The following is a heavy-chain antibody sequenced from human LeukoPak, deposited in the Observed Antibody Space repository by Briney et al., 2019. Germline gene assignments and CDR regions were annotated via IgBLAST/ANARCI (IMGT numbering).Heavy chain of an antibody. J-gene: IGHJ4*02. Sequence: ASVKVSCKASGYTFTSYGISWARQAPGQGLEWMGWISAYNGNTNYAQKLQGRVTMTTDTSTRTAYMELRSLRSDDTAVYYCARETRSMVMFDYWGQGTLVTVSS. CDR3: ARETRSMVMFDY. CDR1: GYTFTSYG. V-gene: IGHV1-18*01. D-gene: IGHD2-8*01. CDR2: ISAYNGNT.